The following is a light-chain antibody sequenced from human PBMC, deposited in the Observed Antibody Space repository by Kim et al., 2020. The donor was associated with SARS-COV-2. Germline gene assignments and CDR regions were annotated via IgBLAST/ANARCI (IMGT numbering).Light chain of an antibody. Sequence: GQSVTVSCTGTSSDVGASNYVSWYQQHPGNAPKLLIFDVTERPSGISSRFSASKSGHTASLTISGLQAEDESDYYCFSYTRSGTYVFGTGTKVTVL. J-gene: IGLJ1*01. CDR3: FSYTRSGTYV. CDR2: DVT. V-gene: IGLV2-14*03. CDR1: SSDVGASNY.